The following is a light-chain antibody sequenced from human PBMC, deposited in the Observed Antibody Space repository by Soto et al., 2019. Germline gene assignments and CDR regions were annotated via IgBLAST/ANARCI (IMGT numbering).Light chain of an antibody. CDR1: SSNIGAGYD. J-gene: IGLJ2*01. V-gene: IGLV1-40*01. Sequence: QSVLTQPPSVSGAPGQRVTISCTGSSSNIGAGYDVHWYQKLPGTAPKLLIYRNTNRPSGVPDRFSGSKSGTSASPSITGLQVEAEADYDCQSYYIGLSVYVIFGGGTKLTVL. CDR2: RNT. CDR3: QSYYIGLSVYVI.